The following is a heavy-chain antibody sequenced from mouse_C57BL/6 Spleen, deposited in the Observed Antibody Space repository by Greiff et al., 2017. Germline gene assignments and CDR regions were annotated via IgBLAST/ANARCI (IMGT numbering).Heavy chain of an antibody. J-gene: IGHJ4*01. CDR2: ISSGSSTI. CDR1: GFTFSDYG. CDR3: ARPYDYGRDYYAMDY. Sequence: EVKLMESGGGLVKPGGSLKLSCAASGFTFSDYGMHWVRQAPEKGLAWVAYISSGSSTIYYADTVKGRFTISRDNAKNTLFLQMTSLRSEDTAMYYCARPYDYGRDYYAMDYWGQGTSVTVSS. D-gene: IGHD2-4*01. V-gene: IGHV5-17*01.